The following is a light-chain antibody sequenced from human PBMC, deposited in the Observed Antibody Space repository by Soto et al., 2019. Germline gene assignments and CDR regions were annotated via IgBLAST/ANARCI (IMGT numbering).Light chain of an antibody. J-gene: IGLJ3*02. CDR2: DNN. Sequence: QTVVTQPPSASGTPGQRVTISCSGGYPNIGSNTVNWYHQLPGTAPKLLIYDNNQRPSGVPDRFSGSTSGTSASLAISGLLSEDEADYYCATWDYSLNGVVFGGGTKLTVL. V-gene: IGLV1-44*01. CDR1: YPNIGSNT. CDR3: ATWDYSLNGVV.